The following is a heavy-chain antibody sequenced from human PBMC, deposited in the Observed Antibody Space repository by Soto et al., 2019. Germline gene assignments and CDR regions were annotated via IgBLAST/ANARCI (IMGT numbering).Heavy chain of an antibody. CDR1: GGTFSSYA. CDR3: ARLLDGYNHPHFDY. D-gene: IGHD3-10*01. J-gene: IGHJ4*02. Sequence: QVQLVQSGAEVKKPGSSVKVSCKASGGTFSSYAISWVRQSPGKGLAWMGGIIPIFGTANYAQKFQGRVTITADEATSTAYMELSSLRSEDTAVYYCARLLDGYNHPHFDYWGQGTLVTVSS. CDR2: IIPIFGTA. V-gene: IGHV1-69*12.